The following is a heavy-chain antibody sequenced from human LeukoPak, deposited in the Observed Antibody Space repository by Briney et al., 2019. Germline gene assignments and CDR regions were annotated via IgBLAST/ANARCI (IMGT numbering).Heavy chain of an antibody. J-gene: IGHJ4*02. Sequence: PGGSLRLSCAASGFTFSSYAMSWVRQAPGKGLEWVSAISGSGDSTYYADSVKGRFTISRDNSKNTLYLQMNSLRAEDAAVYYCAKPFDSSSWYIFDYWGQGTLVTVSS. CDR3: AKPFDSSSWYIFDY. CDR2: ISGSGDST. CDR1: GFTFSSYA. D-gene: IGHD6-13*01. V-gene: IGHV3-23*01.